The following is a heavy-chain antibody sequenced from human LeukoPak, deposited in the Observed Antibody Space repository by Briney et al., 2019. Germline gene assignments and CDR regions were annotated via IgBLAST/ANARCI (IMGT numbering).Heavy chain of an antibody. CDR1: GGSFSGYY. D-gene: IGHD2-2*01. Sequence: SETLSLTCAVYGGSFSGYYWSWIRQPPGKGLEWIGEINHSGSTNYNPSLKSRVTISVDRSKNQFSLKLSSVTAADTAVYYCAAGRVVPAAISWFDPWGQGTLVTVSS. J-gene: IGHJ5*02. CDR2: INHSGST. V-gene: IGHV4-34*01. CDR3: AAGRVVPAAISWFDP.